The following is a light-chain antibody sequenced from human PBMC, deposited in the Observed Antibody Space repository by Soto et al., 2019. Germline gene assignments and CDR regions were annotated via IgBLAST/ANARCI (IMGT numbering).Light chain of an antibody. CDR2: GAS. CDR3: QERSNWPPIT. Sequence: EIVLTQSPGTLSLSPGERATLSCRASQSVSNNYLAWYQQKPGQAPRLLIYGASTRAAGIPARFSVSGSGTDFPLNISRLEPEDFAVYYCQERSNWPPITFGQGTRLEIK. J-gene: IGKJ5*01. V-gene: IGKV3D-20*02. CDR1: QSVSNNY.